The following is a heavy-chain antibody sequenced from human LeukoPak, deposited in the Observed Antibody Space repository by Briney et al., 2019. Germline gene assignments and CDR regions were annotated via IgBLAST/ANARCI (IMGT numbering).Heavy chain of an antibody. J-gene: IGHJ4*02. CDR1: GYIFTSYG. V-gene: IGHV1-8*02. D-gene: IGHD1-7*01. Sequence: ASVKVSCKASGYIFTSYGINWVRQATGQGLEWMGWMNPNSGNTGYAQKFQGRVTMTRNTSISTAYMELSSLRSEDTAVYYCARVLRTSRTGTTYFFGYWGQGTLVTVSS. CDR2: MNPNSGNT. CDR3: ARVLRTSRTGTTYFFGY.